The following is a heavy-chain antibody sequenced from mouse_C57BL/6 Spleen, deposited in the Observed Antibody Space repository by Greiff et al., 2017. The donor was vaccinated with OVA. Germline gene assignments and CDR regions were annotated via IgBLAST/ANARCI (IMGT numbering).Heavy chain of an antibody. J-gene: IGHJ4*01. CDR2: IWTGGGT. Sequence: VHLVESGPGLVAPSQSLSITCTVSGFSLTSYAISWVRQPPGKGLEWLGVIWTGGGTNYNSALKSRLSISKDNSKSQVFLKMNSLQTDDTARYYCARKSFTVVAPYAMDYWGQGTSVTVSS. CDR3: ARKSFTVVAPYAMDY. V-gene: IGHV2-9-1*01. D-gene: IGHD1-1*01. CDR1: GFSLTSYA.